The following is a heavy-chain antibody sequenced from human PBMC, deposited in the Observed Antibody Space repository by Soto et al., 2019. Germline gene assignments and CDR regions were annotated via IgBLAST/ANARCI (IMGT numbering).Heavy chain of an antibody. CDR3: ARVPSSNYHYYDY. CDR2: IYSAGSA. Sequence: GGSLRLSCAASGFTVSSYYMSWVRQAPGKGLEWVSVIYSAGSADFADSVKGRFTISRDNSKNTLYLQMSSLRAEDTAVYYCARVPSSNYHYYDYWGQGTLVTVSS. D-gene: IGHD6-13*01. CDR1: GFTVSSYY. J-gene: IGHJ4*02. V-gene: IGHV3-66*01.